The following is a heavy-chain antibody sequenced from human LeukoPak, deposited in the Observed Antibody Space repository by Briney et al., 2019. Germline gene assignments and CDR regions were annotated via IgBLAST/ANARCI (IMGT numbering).Heavy chain of an antibody. V-gene: IGHV1-2*06. CDR3: ARVDPNRYFDY. CDR2: INPNSGGT. Sequence: GASVKVSCKASVYTFTGYYMHWVRQAPGQGLEWMGRINPNSGGTNYAQKFQGRVTMTRDTSISTAYMELSRLRSDDTAVYYCARVDPNRYFDYWGQGTLVTVSS. CDR1: VYTFTGYY. J-gene: IGHJ4*02.